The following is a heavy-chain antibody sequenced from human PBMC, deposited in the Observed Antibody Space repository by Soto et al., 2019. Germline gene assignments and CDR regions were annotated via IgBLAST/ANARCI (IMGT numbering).Heavy chain of an antibody. D-gene: IGHD4-4*01. CDR1: GGSISSGDYY. J-gene: IGHJ6*02. V-gene: IGHV4-30-4*01. CDR3: ARDAPPYSNYEPYYYYGMDV. Sequence: SETLSLTCTVSGGSISSGDYYWSWIRQPPGKGLEWIGYIYYSGSTYYNPSLKSRVTISVDTSKNQFSLKLSSVTAADTAVYYCARDAPPYSNYEPYYYYGMDVWGQGTTVTVSS. CDR2: IYYSGST.